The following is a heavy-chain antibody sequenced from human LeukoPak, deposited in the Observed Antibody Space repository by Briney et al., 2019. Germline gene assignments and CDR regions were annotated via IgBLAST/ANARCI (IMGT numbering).Heavy chain of an antibody. J-gene: IGHJ5*02. CDR2: IYHSGST. V-gene: IGHV4-34*01. Sequence: PSETLSLTCAVYNGSFSGYYWNWIRQPPGKGLEWIGEIYHSGSTNYNPSLKTRVTMSVDTSKNQFSLKLSSVTAADTAVYYCARGPLTVTRGFDPWGQGTLVTVSS. CDR1: NGSFSGYY. D-gene: IGHD4-17*01. CDR3: ARGPLTVTRGFDP.